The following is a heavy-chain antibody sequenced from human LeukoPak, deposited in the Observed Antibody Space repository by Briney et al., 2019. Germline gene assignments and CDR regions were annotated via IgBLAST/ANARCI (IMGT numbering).Heavy chain of an antibody. CDR3: AREGTSGTHLNWFDP. J-gene: IGHJ5*02. CDR2: IYGSGST. CDR1: GGSISSYY. V-gene: IGHV4-59*01. D-gene: IGHD1-1*01. Sequence: PSETLSLTCTVSGGSISSYYWSWIRQPPGKGLEWIGHIYGSGSTNYNPSLKSRVTLSVDTSKNQFSLKLSSVTAADTAVYYCAREGTSGTHLNWFDPWGQGTLVTVLS.